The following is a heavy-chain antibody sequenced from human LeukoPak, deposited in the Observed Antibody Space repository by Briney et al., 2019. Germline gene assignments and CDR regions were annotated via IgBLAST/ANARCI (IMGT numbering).Heavy chain of an antibody. J-gene: IGHJ6*02. Sequence: GESLKISCKGSGYSFTTYWISWARQMPGKGLEWMGRIDTSDSYTNYSPSFQGHVTISADKSISTAYLQWNSLKASDTAMYYCARQMTTVTYYGMDVWGQGTTVTVSS. CDR1: GYSFTTYW. CDR2: IDTSDSYT. V-gene: IGHV5-10-1*01. D-gene: IGHD4-17*01. CDR3: ARQMTTVTYYGMDV.